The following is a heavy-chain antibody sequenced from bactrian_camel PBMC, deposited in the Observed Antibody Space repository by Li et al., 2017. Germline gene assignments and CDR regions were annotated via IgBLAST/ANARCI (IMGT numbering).Heavy chain of an antibody. Sequence: VQLVESGGGSAQAGGSLTLSCVASGDTSRTHCMAWFRQVPGKEREGVAASDGAGTVSYADPVKGRFTISRDNAEKTLSLEMNSLKPEDTAMYYCAIGARCEMVLWDYWGQGTQVTVS. V-gene: IGHV3S26*01. J-gene: IGHJ4*01. CDR3: AIGARCEMVLWDY. CDR2: SDGAGTV. D-gene: IGHD1*01. CDR1: GDTSRTHC.